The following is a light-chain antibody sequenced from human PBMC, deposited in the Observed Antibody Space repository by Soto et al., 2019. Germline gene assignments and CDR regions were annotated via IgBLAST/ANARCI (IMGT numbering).Light chain of an antibody. CDR2: GAS. CDR3: MQGTHWPPT. J-gene: IGKJ1*01. V-gene: IGKV2-30*01. Sequence: VVMTQSPLSLPVTLGQPASISCRSSQSLVYSDGNAYLNWFQQRPGQSPRRLIYGASNRDSGVPDRVSGSGSGTDFALHISRVEAEDVAVYYCMQGTHWPPTFGRGTRVESK. CDR1: QSLVYSDGNAY.